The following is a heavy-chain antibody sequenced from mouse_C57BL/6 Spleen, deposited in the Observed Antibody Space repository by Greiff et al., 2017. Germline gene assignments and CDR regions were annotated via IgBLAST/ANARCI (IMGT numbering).Heavy chain of an antibody. Sequence: QVQLKQSGPGLVQPSQSLSITCTVSGFSLTSYGVHWVRQSPGKGLEWLGVIWRGGSTDYNAAFMSRLSITKDNSKSQVFFKMNNLQADDTAIYYCAKGHYDYDHGYFDVWGTGTTITVSS. D-gene: IGHD2-4*01. J-gene: IGHJ1*03. CDR2: IWRGGST. CDR3: AKGHYDYDHGYFDV. CDR1: GFSLTSYG. V-gene: IGHV2-5*01.